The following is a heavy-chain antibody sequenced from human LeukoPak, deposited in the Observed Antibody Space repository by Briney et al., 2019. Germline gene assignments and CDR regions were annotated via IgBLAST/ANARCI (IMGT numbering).Heavy chain of an antibody. Sequence: SETLSLTCTVSGGSISSDYWSWIRQPPGKGLEWLGYIYYSGSTNYNPSLKSRVTISVDTSKNQFSLRLSSVTAADTAVYYCARGDTAIPRYWGQGTLVTVSS. CDR3: ARGDTAIPRY. D-gene: IGHD5-18*01. V-gene: IGHV4-59*01. CDR1: GGSISSDY. CDR2: IYYSGST. J-gene: IGHJ4*02.